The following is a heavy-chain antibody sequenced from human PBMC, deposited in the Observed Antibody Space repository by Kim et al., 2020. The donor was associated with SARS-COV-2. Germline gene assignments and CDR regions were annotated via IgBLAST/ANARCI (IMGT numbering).Heavy chain of an antibody. D-gene: IGHD2-2*01. Sequence: SETLSLTCSVFGGSISSYYWSWIRQSPGKGLEWIGYLYYSGSTNYNPSLKSRVTISVDTSKNQFSLKLNFVTAADTAMYYCVRLGCSATSCTTFDYWVQG. J-gene: IGHJ4*02. CDR3: VRLGCSATSCTTFDY. CDR2: LYYSGST. CDR1: GGSISSYY. V-gene: IGHV4-59*08.